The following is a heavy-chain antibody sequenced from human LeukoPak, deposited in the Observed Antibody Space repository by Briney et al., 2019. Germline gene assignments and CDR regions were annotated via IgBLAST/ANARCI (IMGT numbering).Heavy chain of an antibody. J-gene: IGHJ6*04. CDR2: ISYDGSNK. D-gene: IGHD3-16*01. CDR1: GFTFSSYG. V-gene: IGHV3-30*03. CDR3: AMGGHLDV. Sequence: QSGGSLRLSCAASGFTFSSYGMHWVRQAPGKGLEWVAVISYDGSNKYYADSVKGRFTISRDNAKNSLYLQMDSLRAEDTAVYYCAMGGHLDVWGKGTTVTVSS.